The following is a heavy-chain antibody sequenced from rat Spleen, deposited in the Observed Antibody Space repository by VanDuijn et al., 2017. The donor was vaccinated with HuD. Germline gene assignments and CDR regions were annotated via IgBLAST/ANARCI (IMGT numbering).Heavy chain of an antibody. V-gene: IGHV5-31*01. CDR1: GFTFNKYW. J-gene: IGHJ3*01. CDR2: IINTGDST. Sequence: EVQLVESGGGLVLPGRSLKLSCVASGFTFNKYWMAWIRQAPGKGLEWVASIINTGDSTYYPDSVKGRFTISRDNAESTLYLQMNSLRSEDTATYYCTKDLDYSGDNWFGYWGQGTLVTFSS. CDR3: TKDLDYSGDNWFGY. D-gene: IGHD1-1*01.